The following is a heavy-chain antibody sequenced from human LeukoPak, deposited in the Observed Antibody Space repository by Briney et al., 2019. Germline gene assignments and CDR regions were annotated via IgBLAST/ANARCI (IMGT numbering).Heavy chain of an antibody. CDR2: IKEDGSKK. CDR3: ATPLDYYDRSDSHQGGD. CDR1: GFTFSGHW. J-gene: IGHJ4*02. Sequence: PGGSLRLSCAASGFTFSGHWMTWVRQAPGKGLEWVANIKEDGSKKNYVDSVKGRFTISRDNAKNSLYLQMNSLRAEDTAVYYCATPLDYYDRSDSHQGGDWGQGTLVTVSS. V-gene: IGHV3-7*03. D-gene: IGHD3-22*01.